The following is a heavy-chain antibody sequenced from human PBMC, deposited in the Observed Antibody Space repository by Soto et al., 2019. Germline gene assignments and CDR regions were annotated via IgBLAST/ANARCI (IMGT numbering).Heavy chain of an antibody. Sequence: EVPLVESGGGLVQPGRSLRLSCVASGFTADDYAMHWVRQAPGKGLEWVSGISSNSDTIDYADSVKGRFTISRDNAKNSLFLQMNSLRPEDTALYYCAKDMKWGVVTTIHYFVSWGQGTLVTVSS. V-gene: IGHV3-9*02. CDR3: AKDMKWGVVTTIHYFVS. CDR1: GFTADDYA. J-gene: IGHJ4*02. CDR2: ISSNSDTI. D-gene: IGHD2-21*02.